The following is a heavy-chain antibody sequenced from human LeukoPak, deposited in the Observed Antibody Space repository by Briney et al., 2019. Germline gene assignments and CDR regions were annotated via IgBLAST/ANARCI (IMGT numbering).Heavy chain of an antibody. CDR2: NDWDDDN. CDR3: ARMYLEIAEAGKGCDS. Sequence: SAPTLVNPTQTLTLTYIFSGCSLNTNGMRVGWIRTPPDKALESLARNDWDDDNYFNTFLETRPTISQDTSQNQVVLTIYNMDRVVTGKYYCARMYLEIAEAGKGCDSWGRGTRVSVSS. D-gene: IGHD6-19*01. J-gene: IGHJ5*01. CDR1: GCSLNTNGMR. V-gene: IGHV2-70*11.